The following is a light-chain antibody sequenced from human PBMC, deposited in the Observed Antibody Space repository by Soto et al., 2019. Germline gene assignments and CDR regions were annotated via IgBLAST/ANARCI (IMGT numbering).Light chain of an antibody. V-gene: IGKV3-20*01. Sequence: EIVLTQSPGTLSLSPGERATLSCRASQSVSGRYLAWYQQKPGQAPRPLIYGASSRASGIPDRFSGSGSGTDFTLTISRLEPGDFAVYYCQQYGSTPWTFGQGTKVEIK. CDR2: GAS. CDR1: QSVSGRY. J-gene: IGKJ1*01. CDR3: QQYGSTPWT.